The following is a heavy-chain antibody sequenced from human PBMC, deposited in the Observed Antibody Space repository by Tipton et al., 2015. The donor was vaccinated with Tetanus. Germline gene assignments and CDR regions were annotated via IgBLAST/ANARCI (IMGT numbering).Heavy chain of an antibody. Sequence: TLSLTCTVSGGSINNYYWSWIRKPPGKDLEWIGYIYQTGTTYYNPSLKGRVTISMDRSNTQFSLRLDSLTAADTAVYYCARAAGFLGLTHDFWGRGTLVSVSS. CDR1: GGSINNYY. V-gene: IGHV4-30-4*01. CDR2: IYQTGTT. D-gene: IGHD2/OR15-2a*01. J-gene: IGHJ4*02. CDR3: ARAAGFLGLTHDF.